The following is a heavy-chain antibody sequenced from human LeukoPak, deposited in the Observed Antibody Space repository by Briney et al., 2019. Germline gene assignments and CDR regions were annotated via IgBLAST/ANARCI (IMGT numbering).Heavy chain of an antibody. CDR2: IWDDGSEK. V-gene: IGHV3-33*08. J-gene: IGHJ3*02. D-gene: IGHD3-10*01. Sequence: GGSLRLSCAASGFTFSSYAMSWVRQAPGKGLEWVAVIWDDGSEKYYADSVKGRFSISRDNSENTLSLQVNSLRAEDTAVYYCARDGNFGYDAFDIWGQGTMVTVSS. CDR3: ARDGNFGYDAFDI. CDR1: GFTFSSYA.